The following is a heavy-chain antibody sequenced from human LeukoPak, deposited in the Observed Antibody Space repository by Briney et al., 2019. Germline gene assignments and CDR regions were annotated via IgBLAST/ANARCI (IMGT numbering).Heavy chain of an antibody. CDR3: ARDRKDYGSGSRTYYYYYMDV. V-gene: IGHV4-39*07. J-gene: IGHJ6*03. CDR2: INYSGST. Sequence: SETLSLTCTVSGGSISSSSYYRGWIRQPPGKGLEWIGSINYSGSTYYNPSLKSRVTISADTSKNQFSLKLSSVTAADTAVYYCARDRKDYGSGSRTYYYYYMDVWGKGTTVTIPS. CDR1: GGSISSSSYY. D-gene: IGHD3-10*01.